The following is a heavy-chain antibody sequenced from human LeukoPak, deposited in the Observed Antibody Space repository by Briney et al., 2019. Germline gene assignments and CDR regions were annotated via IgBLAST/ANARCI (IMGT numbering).Heavy chain of an antibody. D-gene: IGHD6-19*01. J-gene: IGHJ4*02. V-gene: IGHV3-7*01. Sequence: GGSLRLSCAASRFTLSNYWMSWARQAAGKGLEWVANIKQDGSETYYVDSVKGRFTISRDNAKNSLSLQMNSLRAEDTAVYYCARQRGSGCLDYWGQGTLVTVSS. CDR3: ARQRGSGCLDY. CDR1: RFTLSNYW. CDR2: IKQDGSET.